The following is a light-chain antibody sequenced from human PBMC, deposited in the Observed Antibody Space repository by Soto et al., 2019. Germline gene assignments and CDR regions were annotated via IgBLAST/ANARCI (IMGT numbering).Light chain of an antibody. J-gene: IGKJ5*01. CDR3: QQYDSWPMP. CDR2: RAS. CDR1: YSVNSN. V-gene: IGKV3-15*01. Sequence: MTQARVTLSVYSGEGATLSCRASYSVNSNLAWYQQKPGQAPRLLIYRASTRATGIAARFSGSGSGTEFTLTIASLQSEDSAVYYCQQYDSWPMPFGQRRLLEIK.